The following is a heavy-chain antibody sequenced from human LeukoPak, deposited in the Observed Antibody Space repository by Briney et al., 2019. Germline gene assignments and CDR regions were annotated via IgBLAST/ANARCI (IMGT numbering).Heavy chain of an antibody. CDR2: INPSGGST. D-gene: IGHD2-2*01. J-gene: IGHJ3*02. Sequence: GASVKVSCKASGYTFTSYYMHWVRQAPGQGLEWMGIINPSGGSTSYAQKFQGRVTMTRDTSTSTVYMELSSLRSEDTAIYHCAKAIVVIPAAGDAFDIWGQGTMVTVSS. CDR1: GYTFTSYY. CDR3: AKAIVVIPAAGDAFDI. V-gene: IGHV1-46*01.